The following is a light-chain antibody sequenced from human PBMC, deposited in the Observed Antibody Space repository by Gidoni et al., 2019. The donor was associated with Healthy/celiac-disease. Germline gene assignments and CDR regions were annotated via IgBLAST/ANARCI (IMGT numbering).Light chain of an antibody. CDR2: LNSDGSH. J-gene: IGLJ2*01. Sequence: QLVLTQSPSASVSLGAPVKLTCTLSSGHSSYAIAWHQQQPEKGPRYLMKLNSDGSHSKGDGIPDRFSGSSSGAERYLTISSLQSEDEADYYCQTWGTGILVFGGGTKLTVL. CDR1: SGHSSYA. V-gene: IGLV4-69*01. CDR3: QTWGTGILV.